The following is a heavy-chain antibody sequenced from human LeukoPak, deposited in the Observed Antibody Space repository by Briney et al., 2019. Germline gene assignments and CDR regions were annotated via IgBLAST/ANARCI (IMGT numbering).Heavy chain of an antibody. D-gene: IGHD2-2*03. CDR1: GFPFSSYV. J-gene: IGHJ4*02. CDR2: ISDNIENT. Sequence: GGSLRLSCAASGFPFSSYVMGWVRQAPGKGLEWVSVISDNIENTYYADSVKGRFTISRDNSKNTLYLQMNSLGAEDTAIYYFATLGFCTSTSCSFVNWGQGTLVTVSS. CDR3: ATLGFCTSTSCSFVN. V-gene: IGHV3-23*01.